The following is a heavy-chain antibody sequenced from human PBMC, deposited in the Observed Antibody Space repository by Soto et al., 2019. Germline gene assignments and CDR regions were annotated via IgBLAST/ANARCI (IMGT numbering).Heavy chain of an antibody. CDR2: ISAYNGNT. D-gene: IGHD2-2*01. J-gene: IGHJ4*02. CDR3: ARVEGIVVVPAAMDY. Sequence: GASVKVSCKASGYTFSYYGVSWVRQAPGQGLEWMGWISAYNGNTKYAQKLQGRVTMTTDTSTSAAYMELRSLRSDDTAVYYCARVEGIVVVPAAMDYWGQGTLVTVSS. V-gene: IGHV1-18*04. CDR1: GYTFSYYG.